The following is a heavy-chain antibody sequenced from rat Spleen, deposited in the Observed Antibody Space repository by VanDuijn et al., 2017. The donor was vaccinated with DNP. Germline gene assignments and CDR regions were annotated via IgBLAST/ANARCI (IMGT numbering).Heavy chain of an antibody. J-gene: IGHJ3*01. CDR1: GITFSDHN. CDR2: ITNTGDST. CDR3: ATSDSYGFAS. D-gene: IGHD1-2*01. V-gene: IGHV5-31*01. Sequence: EVQLVESGGGLVQPGRSLKLSCAVSGITFSDHNMTWIRQAPGKGLEWVASITNTGDSTYYSDSVKGRFTISRDNTKNTLYLQMDSLRSEDTATYFCATSDSYGFASWGQGTLVTVSS.